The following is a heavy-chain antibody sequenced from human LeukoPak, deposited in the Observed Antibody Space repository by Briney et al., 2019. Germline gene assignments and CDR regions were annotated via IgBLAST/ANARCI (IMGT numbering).Heavy chain of an antibody. V-gene: IGHV1-2*02. Sequence: ASVKVSCKASGYTFTDYYMPWVRQAPGQGLEWMGWINPNSGGTNYAQKFHGRVTMTRDTAISTAYMELSMLRSDDTAVYYCARAQGQSRYGYGAAYYYYMDVWGKGTTVTVSS. CDR3: ARAQGQSRYGYGAAYYYYMDV. CDR2: INPNSGGT. J-gene: IGHJ6*03. CDR1: GYTFTDYY. D-gene: IGHD5-18*01.